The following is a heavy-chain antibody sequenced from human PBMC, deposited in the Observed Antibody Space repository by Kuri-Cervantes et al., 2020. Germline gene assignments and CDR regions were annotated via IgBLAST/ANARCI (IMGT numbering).Heavy chain of an antibody. J-gene: IGHJ6*03. V-gene: IGHV4-34*01. CDR3: ARHRRDYYYYMDV. CDR2: IDHRGGT. CDR1: GGSFSGYF. Sequence: SETLSLTCAVYGGSFSGYFWTWVRQPPGKGLEWVGEIDHRGGTNYNPSLKSRVTILVDTYKSQFSLKLSSVTAADTAVYYCARHRRDYYYYMDVWGKGTTVTVSS.